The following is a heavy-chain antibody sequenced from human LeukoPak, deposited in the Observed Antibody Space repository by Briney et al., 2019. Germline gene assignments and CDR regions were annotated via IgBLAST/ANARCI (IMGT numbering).Heavy chain of an antibody. CDR1: GDIFNSYS. V-gene: IGHV1-69*05. CDR2: IFPIFGSA. CDR3: ARVGRSRGSLPNSYYYMDV. Sequence: SVKVSCKASGDIFNSYSISWVRQAPGQGLEWMGGIFPIFGSANYAQKFQGRVTITTDQSTTTAYMELSSLSSEDTAVYYCARVGRSRGSLPNSYYYMDVWGKGTTVTVSS. D-gene: IGHD1-26*01. J-gene: IGHJ6*03.